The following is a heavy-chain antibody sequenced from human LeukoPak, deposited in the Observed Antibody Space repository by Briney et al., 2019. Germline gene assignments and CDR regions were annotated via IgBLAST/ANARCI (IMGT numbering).Heavy chain of an antibody. CDR3: ARVGWTTSNPSHDAFDI. V-gene: IGHV3-7*01. D-gene: IGHD4-11*01. CDR1: GFTFSSYW. CDR2: IKRDGSDK. J-gene: IGHJ3*02. Sequence: GGSLRLSCAASGFTFSSYWMSWVRQAPGKGLEWVANIKRDGSDKYYVGSVEGRFTISRDNAQNSLYLQMSSLRAEDTAMYYCARVGWTTSNPSHDAFDIWGQGTMVTVSS.